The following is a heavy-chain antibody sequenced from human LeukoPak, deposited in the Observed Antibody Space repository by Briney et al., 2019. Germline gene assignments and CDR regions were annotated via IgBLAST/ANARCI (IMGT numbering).Heavy chain of an antibody. J-gene: IGHJ6*03. CDR1: GYTLTELS. V-gene: IGHV1-24*01. D-gene: IGHD3-3*01. Sequence: ASVKVSCKVSGYTLTELSMHWVRQAPGKGLEWMGGFDPEDGETIYAQKFQGRVTMIEDTSTDTAYMELSSLRSEDTAVYYCATYPRPGVVAHYYYYYMDVWGKGTTVTVSS. CDR3: ATYPRPGVVAHYYYYYMDV. CDR2: FDPEDGET.